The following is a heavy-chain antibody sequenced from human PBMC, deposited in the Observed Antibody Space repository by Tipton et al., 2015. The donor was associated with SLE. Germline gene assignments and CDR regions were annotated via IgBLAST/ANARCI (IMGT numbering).Heavy chain of an antibody. Sequence: SLRLSCAASGFTFSSYGMHWVRQAPGRGLEWVAFIRYDGSNKYYADSVKGRFTISRDNSKNTLYLQMNSLRAEDTAVYYCAKEGQQLSRRWYFDLWGRGTRVTVSS. D-gene: IGHD6-13*01. J-gene: IGHJ2*01. CDR3: AKEGQQLSRRWYFDL. V-gene: IGHV3-30*02. CDR1: GFTFSSYG. CDR2: IRYDGSNK.